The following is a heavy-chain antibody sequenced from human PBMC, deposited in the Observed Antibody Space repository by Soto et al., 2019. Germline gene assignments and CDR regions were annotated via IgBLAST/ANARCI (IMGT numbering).Heavy chain of an antibody. J-gene: IGHJ4*02. CDR2: INHSGST. Sequence: SETLSLTCAVYGGSFSGYYWSWIRQPPGKGLEWIGEINHSGSTNYNPSLKSRVTISVDTSKNQFSLKLSSVTAADTAVYYCTVLTYSSSPPHFDYWGQGTLVTVSS. D-gene: IGHD6-13*01. V-gene: IGHV4-34*03. CDR1: GGSFSGYY. CDR3: TVLTYSSSPPHFDY.